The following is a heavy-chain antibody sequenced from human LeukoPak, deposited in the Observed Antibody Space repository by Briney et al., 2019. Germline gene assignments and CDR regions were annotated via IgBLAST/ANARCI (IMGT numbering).Heavy chain of an antibody. J-gene: IGHJ3*01. CDR1: GFTFSGFW. CDR3: ARSSYSSSSSV. V-gene: IGHV3-7*03. CDR2: INSDGSEG. D-gene: IGHD6-6*01. Sequence: GGSLRLPCAVSGFTFSGFWMSWSRQAPGKGLEWVASINSDGSEGYYADVVKGRFTTSRDNAKNSLYLQINSLRAEDTAVYYCARSSYSSSSSVWGQGTMVTVSS.